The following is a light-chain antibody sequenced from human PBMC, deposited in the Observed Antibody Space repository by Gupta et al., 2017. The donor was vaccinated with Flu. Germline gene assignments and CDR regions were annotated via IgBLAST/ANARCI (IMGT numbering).Light chain of an antibody. CDR1: QSISNY. Sequence: PAYLSASVGDRVNITCRASQSISNYLNWYQQKPGQAPQLLIFAASRLESGVPSRFSGSGSGTDFTLTISRLQPEDFATYYCQETYSIPWTFGQGTQVEIK. J-gene: IGKJ1*01. CDR3: QETYSIPWT. CDR2: AAS. V-gene: IGKV1-39*01.